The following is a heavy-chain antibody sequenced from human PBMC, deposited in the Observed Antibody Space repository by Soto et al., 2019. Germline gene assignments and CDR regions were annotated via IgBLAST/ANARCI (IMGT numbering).Heavy chain of an antibody. D-gene: IGHD2-15*01. CDR1: GFTFSSYG. CDR3: ARERILDCSGGSCYSGDFDY. J-gene: IGHJ4*02. CDR2: ISGSGTSI. V-gene: IGHV3-48*01. Sequence: GGSLRLSCAASGFTFSSYGMHWVRQAPGKGLEWVSYISGSGTSIYYADSVEGRFTISRDNAKNSLYLQMNSLRGEDTAVYYCARERILDCSGGSCYSGDFDYWGQGTLVTVSS.